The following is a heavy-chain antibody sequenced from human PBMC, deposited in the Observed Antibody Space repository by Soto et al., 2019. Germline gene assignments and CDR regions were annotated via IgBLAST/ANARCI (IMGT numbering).Heavy chain of an antibody. Sequence: ASVKVSCKASGGTFSSYTISWVRQAPGQGLEWMGRIIPILGIANYAQKFQGRVTITADKSTSTAYMELSSLRSEDTAVYYCARYYFDTGGYSNWFDPWGQGTQVTVSS. CDR2: IIPILGIA. CDR1: GGTFSSYT. CDR3: ARYYFDTGGYSNWFDP. V-gene: IGHV1-69*02. J-gene: IGHJ5*02. D-gene: IGHD3-22*01.